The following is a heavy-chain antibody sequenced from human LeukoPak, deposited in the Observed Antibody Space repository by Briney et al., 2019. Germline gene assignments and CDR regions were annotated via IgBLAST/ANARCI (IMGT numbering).Heavy chain of an antibody. D-gene: IGHD3-10*01. CDR2: ISSSGSTI. V-gene: IGHV3-48*03. Sequence: QPGGSLRLSCAASGFTFSSYEMNWVRQAPGKELEWVSYISSSGSTIYYADSVKGRFTISRDNAKNSLSLQMNILRLEDTAVYYCARGVSWTFDNWGRGALVIVSS. CDR3: ARGVSWTFDN. J-gene: IGHJ4*02. CDR1: GFTFSSYE.